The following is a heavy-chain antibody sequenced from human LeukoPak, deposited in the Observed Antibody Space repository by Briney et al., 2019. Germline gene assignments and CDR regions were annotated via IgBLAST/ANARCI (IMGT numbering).Heavy chain of an antibody. D-gene: IGHD2-21*02. CDR1: GYTFTDYY. V-gene: IGHV1-69-2*01. Sequence: ASVKISCKVSGYTFTDYYMHWVQQAPGKGLEWMGLVDPEDGETIYAEKLQGRVTITADTSTDTAYMELSSLRSEDTAVYYCATGDMGVVTANGDWYFDLWGRGTLVTVSS. CDR2: VDPEDGET. J-gene: IGHJ2*01. CDR3: ATGDMGVVTANGDWYFDL.